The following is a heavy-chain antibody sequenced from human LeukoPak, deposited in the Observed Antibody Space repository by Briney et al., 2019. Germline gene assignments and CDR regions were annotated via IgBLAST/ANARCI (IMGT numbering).Heavy chain of an antibody. CDR1: GGSIRRGGYY. J-gene: IGHJ6*03. D-gene: IGHD3-3*01. V-gene: IGHV4-31*03. CDR3: ARKLGGFWSGYLSIGVDYYYYYYMDV. CDR2: IYYSGSA. Sequence: SETLSLTCTVSGGSIRRGGYYWSWIRQHPGKGLEWIGYIYYSGSAYYNPSPKSRVTISVDTSNNQFSLKLSSVTAADPAVYYCARKLGGFWSGYLSIGVDYYYYYYMDVWGKGTTVTVSS.